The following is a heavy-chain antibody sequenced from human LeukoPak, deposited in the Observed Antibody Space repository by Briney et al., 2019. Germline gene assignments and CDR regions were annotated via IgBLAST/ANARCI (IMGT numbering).Heavy chain of an antibody. Sequence: ASVKVSCKAPVDTFTAYYIHWVRQAPGQGLEWLGWIEPNSGGTNYAQKFQGRVTMTREMSISSVYMELTRVTSDDTAVYYCAREGSSSWYLYWGQGTLVTVSS. CDR1: VDTFTAYY. D-gene: IGHD6-13*01. J-gene: IGHJ4*02. V-gene: IGHV1-2*02. CDR2: IEPNSGGT. CDR3: AREGSSSWYLY.